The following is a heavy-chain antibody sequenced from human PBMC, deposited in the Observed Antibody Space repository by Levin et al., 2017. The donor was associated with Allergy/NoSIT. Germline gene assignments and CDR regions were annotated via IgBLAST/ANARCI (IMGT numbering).Heavy chain of an antibody. D-gene: IGHD1-1*01. Sequence: SGPTLVKPTQTLTLTCAFSGFSLTTSGVGVGWIRQPPGKALEWVALIYWDDDKRYSPSLRSRLTFTKDTSRNQVVLTMSNVDPLDTATYYCAHGRPTGSPWDFGYFDYWGQGNLVTVSS. J-gene: IGHJ4*02. V-gene: IGHV2-5*02. CDR1: GFSLTTSGVG. CDR2: IYWDDDK. CDR3: AHGRPTGSPWDFGYFDY.